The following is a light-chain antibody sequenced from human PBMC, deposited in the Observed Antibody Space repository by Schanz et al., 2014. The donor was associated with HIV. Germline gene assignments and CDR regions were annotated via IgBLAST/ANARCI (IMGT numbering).Light chain of an antibody. J-gene: IGKJ5*01. CDR1: QGFGTY. V-gene: IGKV1-9*01. Sequence: DIQLPQSPSFLSASVGDSVTITCRASQGFGTYLAWYQQKPGKAPKLLIYATSTLQNGVPSRFSGSGFGTSFTLTISSLQPEDFATYYCLQYNTYPLTFGQGTRLDIK. CDR2: ATS. CDR3: LQYNTYPLT.